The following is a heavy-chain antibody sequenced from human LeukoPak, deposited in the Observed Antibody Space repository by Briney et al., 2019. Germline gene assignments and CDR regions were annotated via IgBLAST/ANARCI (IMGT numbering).Heavy chain of an antibody. V-gene: IGHV4-59*01. Sequence: SETLSLTCTVSGGPISSYYWSWMRPPPGKGLEWMGYIYYSGSTNYNPSLKSRVTISVDTSKNQFSLKLSSVTAADTAVYYCARAHGDPGWYWYFDLWGRGTLVTVSS. J-gene: IGHJ2*01. CDR2: IYYSGST. D-gene: IGHD4-17*01. CDR1: GGPISSYY. CDR3: ARAHGDPGWYWYFDL.